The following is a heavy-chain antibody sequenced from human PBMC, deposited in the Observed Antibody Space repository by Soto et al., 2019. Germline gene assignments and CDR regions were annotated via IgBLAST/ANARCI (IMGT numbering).Heavy chain of an antibody. V-gene: IGHV4-4*02. CDR2: IYRTGST. J-gene: IGHJ4*02. CDR3: ASRDPGTSVDY. Sequence: SETLSLTCAFSAVSFASNNLWSWVRQPPGQGLEWIGEIYRTGSTNYNPSLKSRVTISLDKSENQFSLKVTSLTAADTAVYYCASRDPGTSVDYSGQGTVVNVSA. CDR1: AVSFASNNL. D-gene: IGHD1-7*01.